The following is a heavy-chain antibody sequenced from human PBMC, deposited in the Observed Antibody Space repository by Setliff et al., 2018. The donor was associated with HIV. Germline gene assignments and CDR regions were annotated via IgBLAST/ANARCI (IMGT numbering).Heavy chain of an antibody. V-gene: IGHV1-69*05. J-gene: IGHJ6*02. Sequence: ASVKVSCKASGGTFSSYAISWVRQAPGQGLEWMGGIIPIFGTANYAQKFQGRVTITTDESTSTAYMEPSSLRSEDTAVYYCARVLVARNYYYYGMDVWGQGTTVTVSS. CDR1: GGTFSSYA. CDR3: ARVLVARNYYYYGMDV. CDR2: IIPIFGTA. D-gene: IGHD5-12*01.